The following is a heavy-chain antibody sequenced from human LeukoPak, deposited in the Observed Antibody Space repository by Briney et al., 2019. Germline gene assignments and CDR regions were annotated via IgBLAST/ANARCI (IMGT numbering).Heavy chain of an antibody. CDR2: IEEDGSEK. V-gene: IGHV3-7*01. CDR3: ARVRARYYYGSGSRIDFDY. CDR1: GFTYSRYC. J-gene: IGHJ4*02. Sequence: GGSLRLSCAASGFTYSRYCMSWVRQAPGKGLEWVANIEEDGSEKYYVDSVKGRFTISRDNAKNSLYLQMNSLRAEDTAVYYCARVRARYYYGSGSRIDFDYWGQGTLVTVSS. D-gene: IGHD3-10*01.